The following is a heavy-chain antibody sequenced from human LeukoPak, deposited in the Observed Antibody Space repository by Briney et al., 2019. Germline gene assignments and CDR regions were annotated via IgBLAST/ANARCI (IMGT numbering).Heavy chain of an antibody. CDR3: ARQAYGSHFDAFDI. D-gene: IGHD3-22*01. CDR2: IYPDDSET. V-gene: IGHV5-51*01. Sequence: GESLKISGKASGYRFTTDYIGWVRQMPGKGLEWMGIIYPDDSETNYSPSFQGQVSMSVDKSITTAYLQWSSLKASDTAIYYCARQAYGSHFDAFDIWGQGTMVTVSS. CDR1: GYRFTTDY. J-gene: IGHJ3*02.